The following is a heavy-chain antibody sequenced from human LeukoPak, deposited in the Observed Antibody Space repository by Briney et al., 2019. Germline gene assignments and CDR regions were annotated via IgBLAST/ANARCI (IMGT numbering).Heavy chain of an antibody. J-gene: IGHJ3*02. V-gene: IGHV1-2*02. CDR3: ARANVDYGDYGDAFDI. CDR1: GYTFTGYY. D-gene: IGHD4-17*01. CDR2: INPNSGGT. Sequence: ASVKVSCKASGYTFTGYYMHWVRQAPGQGLEWMGLINPNSGGTNYAQKFQGRVTMTRDTSISTAYMELSRLRSDDTAVYYCARANVDYGDYGDAFDIWGQGTMVTVSS.